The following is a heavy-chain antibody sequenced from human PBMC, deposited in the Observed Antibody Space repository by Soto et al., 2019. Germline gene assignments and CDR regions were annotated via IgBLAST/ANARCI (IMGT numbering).Heavy chain of an antibody. D-gene: IGHD3-9*01. CDR3: ARDLAGYFTWFDP. J-gene: IGHJ5*02. CDR2: IYNSGST. CDR1: GGSISSFY. V-gene: IGHV4-59*01. Sequence: SETLSLTCTVSGGSISSFYWSWIRQPPGKGLEWIGYIYNSGSTNNHPSLKSRVTISVDTSENQFSLKLSSVTAADTAVYYCARDLAGYFTWFDPWGQGTLVTVSS.